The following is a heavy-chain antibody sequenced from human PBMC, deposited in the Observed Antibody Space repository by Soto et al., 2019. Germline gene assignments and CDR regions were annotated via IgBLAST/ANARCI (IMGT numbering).Heavy chain of an antibody. D-gene: IGHD4-17*01. CDR1: GGTFSNHA. V-gene: IGHV1-69*13. J-gene: IGHJ4*02. CDR2: IILPFGTP. CDR3: ARFPDYAGYIDD. Sequence: QVRLVQYGAEVKKPGSSVTVSCKASGGTFSNHAINWVRQAPGQGPEWMGVIILPFGTPNYAQRFQGRVTITADESMTTAYRELNGLRSEDTAVYYCARFPDYAGYIDDWGQGSLVTVSS.